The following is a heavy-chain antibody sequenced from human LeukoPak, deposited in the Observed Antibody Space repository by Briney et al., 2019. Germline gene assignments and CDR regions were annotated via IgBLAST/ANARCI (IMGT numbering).Heavy chain of an antibody. V-gene: IGHV4-34*01. J-gene: IGHJ5*02. CDR3: ARGGGIAAQLFDP. D-gene: IGHD6-13*01. Sequence: SETLSLTCAVYGGSFSGYYWSWIRQPPGKGLEWIGEINHSGSTNYNPSLKSRVTISVDTSKNQFSLKLSSVTAADTAVYYCARGGGIAAQLFDPWGQGTLVTVSS. CDR1: GGSFSGYY. CDR2: INHSGST.